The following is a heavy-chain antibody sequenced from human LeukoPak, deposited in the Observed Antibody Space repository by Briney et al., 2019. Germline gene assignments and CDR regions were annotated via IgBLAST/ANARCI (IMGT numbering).Heavy chain of an antibody. CDR3: AKSLGGDYYYCGMDV. J-gene: IGHJ6*02. CDR2: IGGSCGST. D-gene: IGHD4-17*01. CDR1: GFTFSTYA. Sequence: GGSLRLSCAASGFTFSTYAMSWVRQAPGKGREWGSDIGGSCGSTYYADSVKGRFTISRDNSKNTLYLQMNSLRAEDTAVYYCAKSLGGDYYYCGMDVWGQGTTVTVSS. V-gene: IGHV3-23*01.